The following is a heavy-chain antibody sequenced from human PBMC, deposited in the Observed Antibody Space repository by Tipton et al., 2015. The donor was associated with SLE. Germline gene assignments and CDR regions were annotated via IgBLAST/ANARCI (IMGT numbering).Heavy chain of an antibody. CDR3: ARVSSGYFFDAFDI. D-gene: IGHD3-22*01. CDR1: GFTFSDYY. V-gene: IGHV3-11*04. J-gene: IGHJ3*02. Sequence: SGFTFSDYYMSWIRQAPGKGLEWVSYISSSGSTIYYADSVKGRFTISRDNAKNSLYLQMNSLRAEDTAVYYCARVSSGYFFDAFDIWGQGTMVTVSS. CDR2: ISSSGSTI.